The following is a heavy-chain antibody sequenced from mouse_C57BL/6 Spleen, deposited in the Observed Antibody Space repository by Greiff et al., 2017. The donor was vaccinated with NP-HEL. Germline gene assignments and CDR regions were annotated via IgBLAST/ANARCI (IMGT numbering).Heavy chain of an antibody. D-gene: IGHD4-1*01. CDR2: IDPSDSYT. J-gene: IGHJ1*03. V-gene: IGHV1-50*01. CDR3: ARVSTGSYWYFDV. CDR1: GYTFTRYW. Sequence: QVQLQQPGAELVKPGASVKLSCKASGYTFTRYWMQWVKQRPGQGLEWIGEIDPSDSYTNYNQKFKGKATLTVDTSSSPAYMQLSSLTFDGSALYNCARVSTGSYWYFDVWGTGTTVTVSS.